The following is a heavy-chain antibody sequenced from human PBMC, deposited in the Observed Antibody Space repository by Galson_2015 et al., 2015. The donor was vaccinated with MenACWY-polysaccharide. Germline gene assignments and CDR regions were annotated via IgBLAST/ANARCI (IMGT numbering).Heavy chain of an antibody. CDR3: AREGWRRDGYEYVDP. CDR2: TYLRSRWYY. V-gene: IGHV6-1*01. D-gene: IGHD5-24*01. CDR1: GDSVASKSAT. Sequence: CAISGDSVASKSATWDWIRQSPSRGLEWLGRTYLRSRWYYDYAESVKGRITISPDTSKNQFSLQLNSVTPEDTAVYYCAREGWRRDGYEYVDPWGQGTLVTISS. J-gene: IGHJ5*02.